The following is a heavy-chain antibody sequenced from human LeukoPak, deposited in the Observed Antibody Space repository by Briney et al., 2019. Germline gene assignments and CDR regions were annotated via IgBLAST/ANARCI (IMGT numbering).Heavy chain of an antibody. CDR3: ARENSYGDFDY. D-gene: IGHD5-18*01. CDR1: GYTLTELS. J-gene: IGHJ4*02. V-gene: IGHV1-69*13. CDR2: IIPIFGTA. Sequence: GASVKVSCKVSGYTLTELSMHWVRQAPGQGLEWMGGIIPIFGTANYAQKFQGRVTITADESTSTAYMELSSLRSEDTAVYYCARENSYGDFDYWGQGTLVTVSS.